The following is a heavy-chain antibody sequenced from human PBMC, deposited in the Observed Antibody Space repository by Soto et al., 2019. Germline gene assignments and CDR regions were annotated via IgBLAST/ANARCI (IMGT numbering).Heavy chain of an antibody. D-gene: IGHD6-13*01. Sequence: QVQLVQSGAEVKKPGASVKVSCKASGYTFTSYAMHWVRQAPGQRLEWMGWINAGNGNTKYSQKFQGRVTITRDTSASTAYMELSSLRSEDTAVYYCASGAAAGPLMSYYYYYMDVWGKGTTVTVSS. J-gene: IGHJ6*03. V-gene: IGHV1-3*01. CDR3: ASGAAAGPLMSYYYYYMDV. CDR1: GYTFTSYA. CDR2: INAGNGNT.